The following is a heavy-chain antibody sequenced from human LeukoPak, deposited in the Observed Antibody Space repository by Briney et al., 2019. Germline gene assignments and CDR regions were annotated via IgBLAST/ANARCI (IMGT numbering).Heavy chain of an antibody. CDR2: INQDGSEK. CDR3: AGGYGTAFDS. D-gene: IGHD1-7*01. V-gene: IGHV3-7*01. Sequence: GGSLRLSCVVSGFTFSSFYMNWVRQAPGKGLEWVANINQDGSEKYYVDSVEGRFTISRDNAKNSLYLHMNSLRAEDTAVFYWAGGYGTAFDSWGQGALVTVSS. CDR1: GFTFSSFY. J-gene: IGHJ4*02.